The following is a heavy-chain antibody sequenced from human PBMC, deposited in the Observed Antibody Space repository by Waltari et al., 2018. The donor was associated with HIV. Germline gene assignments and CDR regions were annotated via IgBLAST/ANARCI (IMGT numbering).Heavy chain of an antibody. J-gene: IGHJ4*02. CDR3: AGSSGYYTFDY. CDR1: GFPFSSYA. V-gene: IGHV3-30*04. Sequence: QVQLVESGGGVVQPGRSLRLSCAASGFPFSSYAMHWVRQAPGKGLEWVAVISYDGSNKYYADSVKGRFTISRDNSKNTLYLQMNSLRAEDTAVYYCAGSSGYYTFDYWGQGTLVTVSS. D-gene: IGHD3-22*01. CDR2: ISYDGSNK.